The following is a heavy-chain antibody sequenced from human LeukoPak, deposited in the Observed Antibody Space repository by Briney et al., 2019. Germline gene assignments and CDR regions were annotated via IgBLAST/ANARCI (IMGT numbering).Heavy chain of an antibody. CDR2: ISGSGGST. D-gene: IGHD3-10*01. CDR1: GFTFSSYA. V-gene: IGHV3-23*01. J-gene: IGHJ2*01. CDR3: AKDLVRGINGWYFDL. Sequence: GGSLRLSCAACGFTFSSYAMNWVRQAPGKGLEWVSDISGSGGSTYYADSVKGRFTISRDNSKTTLYLQMNSLRAEDTAVYYCAKDLVRGINGWYFDLWGRGTLVTVSS.